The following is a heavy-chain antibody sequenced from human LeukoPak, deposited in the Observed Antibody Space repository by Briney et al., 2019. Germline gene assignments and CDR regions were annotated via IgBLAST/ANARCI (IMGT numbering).Heavy chain of an antibody. Sequence: ALVKVSCKASGYTFTSYDINWVRQATEQGLEWMGWMNPNSGNTGYAQKFQGRATMTRNTSISTAYMELSSLRSEDTAVYYCARGVVVVPAAIVHYYYYMDVWGKGTTVTVSS. CDR1: GYTFTSYD. V-gene: IGHV1-8*01. D-gene: IGHD2-2*01. J-gene: IGHJ6*03. CDR3: ARGVVVVPAAIVHYYYYMDV. CDR2: MNPNSGNT.